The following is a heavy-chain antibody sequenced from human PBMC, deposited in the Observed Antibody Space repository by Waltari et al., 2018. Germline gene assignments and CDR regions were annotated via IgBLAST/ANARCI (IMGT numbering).Heavy chain of an antibody. J-gene: IGHJ4*02. CDR2: IRTNANNSAT. CDR3: SRHDPLDF. V-gene: IGHV3-73*01. CDR1: GFIFSDSA. Sequence: EVQLVESGGGLVQPGGSLKLSCAASGFIFSDSAINWVRQASGKGLEWVGRIRTNANNSATSYGASVKGRFTISRDDSRNTAYLQMNSLKIDDTAVYFCSRHDPLDFWGQGTLVTVSS.